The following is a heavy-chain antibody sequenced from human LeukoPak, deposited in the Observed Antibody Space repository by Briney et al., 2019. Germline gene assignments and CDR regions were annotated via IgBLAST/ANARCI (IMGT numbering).Heavy chain of an antibody. J-gene: IGHJ4*02. CDR1: GFTFSSYA. CDR3: AKGHSSSWSAFDY. CDR2: ISWNSGSI. Sequence: GGSLRLSCAASGFTFSSYAMHWVRQAPGKGLEWVSGISWNSGSIGYADSVKGRFTISRDNAKNSLYLQMNSLRAEDTALYYCAKGHSSSWSAFDYWGQGTLVTVSS. D-gene: IGHD6-13*01. V-gene: IGHV3-9*01.